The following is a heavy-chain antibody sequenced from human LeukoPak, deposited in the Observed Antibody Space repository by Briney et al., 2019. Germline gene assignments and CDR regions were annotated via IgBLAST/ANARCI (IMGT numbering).Heavy chain of an antibody. D-gene: IGHD6-19*01. CDR1: GGTFSSYA. J-gene: IGHJ6*02. CDR3: ARDQWLGRLEGYGMDV. V-gene: IGHV1-69*04. Sequence: GASVKVSCKASGGTFSSYAISWVRQAPGQGLEWMGRIIPILGIANYAQKFQGRVTITADKSTSTAYMELSSLRSEDTAVYYCARDQWLGRLEGYGMDVWGQGTTVTVSS. CDR2: IIPILGIA.